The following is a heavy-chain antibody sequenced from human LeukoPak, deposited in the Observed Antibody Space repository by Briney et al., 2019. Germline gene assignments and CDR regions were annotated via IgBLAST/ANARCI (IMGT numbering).Heavy chain of an antibody. CDR2: IYPGDSDT. V-gene: IGHV5-51*01. CDR1: GYSFTSYW. D-gene: IGHD6-13*01. J-gene: IGHJ5*02. CDR3: ARHGHSSSLWFGYNWFDP. Sequence: GESLKISCKGSGYSFTSYWIGWVRQMPGKGLEWMGIIYPGDSDTRYSPSSQGQVTISADKSISTAYLQWSSLKASDTAMYYSARHGHSSSLWFGYNWFDPWDQGTLVTVSS.